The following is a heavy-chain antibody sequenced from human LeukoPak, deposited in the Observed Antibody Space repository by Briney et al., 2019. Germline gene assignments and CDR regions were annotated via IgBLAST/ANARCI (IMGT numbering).Heavy chain of an antibody. D-gene: IGHD3-22*01. CDR2: IRYDGSNK. V-gene: IGHV3-30*02. Sequence: GGSLRLSCVVSGFTFSNFGMHWVRQAPGKGLEWVAFIRYDGSNKYYADSVKGRFTISRDNSKNTLYLQMNSLRVEDTAVYYCAKYAPVTMIVSFGWGQGTLVTVSS. CDR1: GFTFSNFG. CDR3: AKYAPVTMIVSFG. J-gene: IGHJ4*02.